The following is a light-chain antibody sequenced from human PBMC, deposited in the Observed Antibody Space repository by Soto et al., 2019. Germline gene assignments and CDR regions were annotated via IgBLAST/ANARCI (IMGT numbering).Light chain of an antibody. V-gene: IGKV3-20*01. Sequence: EIVLTQSPDTLSLSPGERATLSCRASQTVISNYLACHQQKPGQTPRLLVYGASSRATGIPDRFSGSGSGTDFTLTISRLEPEDFAVYYCQQHGTSPITFGQGTRLEIK. CDR2: GAS. J-gene: IGKJ5*01. CDR1: QTVISNY. CDR3: QQHGTSPIT.